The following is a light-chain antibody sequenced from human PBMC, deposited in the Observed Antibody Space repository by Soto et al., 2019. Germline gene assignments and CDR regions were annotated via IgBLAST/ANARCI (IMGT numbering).Light chain of an antibody. CDR3: QVWDIMTDNYV. J-gene: IGLJ1*01. Sequence: SYELTQPPSVSVAPEKTATITCGGNNIGNKRVHWYRQKPGQAPVLLISYDSDRPLGIPERFSGSNSENTATLTISRVEAGDEADYYCQVWDIMTDNYVFGSGTQLTVL. CDR2: YDS. CDR1: NIGNKR. V-gene: IGLV3-21*04.